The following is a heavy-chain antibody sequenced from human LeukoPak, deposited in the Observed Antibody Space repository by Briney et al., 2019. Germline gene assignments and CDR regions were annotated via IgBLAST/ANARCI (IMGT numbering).Heavy chain of an antibody. V-gene: IGHV3-15*01. CDR2: IKSKTDGGTT. CDR1: GFTFSSYA. Sequence: GGSLRLSCSASGFTFSSYAMHWVRQAPGKGLEWVGRIKSKTDGGTTDYAAPVKGRFTISRDDSKNTLYLQMNSLKTEDTAVYYCTTDEDWNYARKDVWGQGATVIVSS. CDR3: TTDEDWNYARKDV. D-gene: IGHD1-7*01. J-gene: IGHJ6*02.